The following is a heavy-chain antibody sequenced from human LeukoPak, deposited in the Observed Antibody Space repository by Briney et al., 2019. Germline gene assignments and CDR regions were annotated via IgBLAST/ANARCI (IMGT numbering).Heavy chain of an antibody. Sequence: SETLSLTCTVSGYSISSGYYWGWIRQPPGKGLEWIGSIYHSGSTYYNPSLKSRVTISVDTSKNQFSLKLSSVTAADTAVYYCARSPSDFWSGYFGSYYYYYMDVWGKGTTVTVSS. J-gene: IGHJ6*03. CDR3: ARSPSDFWSGYFGSYYYYYMDV. V-gene: IGHV4-38-2*02. CDR2: IYHSGST. D-gene: IGHD3-3*01. CDR1: GYSISSGYY.